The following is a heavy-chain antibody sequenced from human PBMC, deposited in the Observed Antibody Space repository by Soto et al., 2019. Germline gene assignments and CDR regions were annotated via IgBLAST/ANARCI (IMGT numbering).Heavy chain of an antibody. V-gene: IGHV1-69*02. CDR3: ASEWRIFGVVNPPLGYMDV. J-gene: IGHJ6*03. CDR1: GGTFSSYT. Sequence: ASVKVSCKASGGTFSSYTISWVRQAPGQGLEWMGRIIPILGIANYAQKFQGRVTITADKSTSTAYMELSSLSSEDTAVYYCASEWRIFGVVNPPLGYMDVWGKGTTVTVSS. CDR2: IIPILGIA. D-gene: IGHD3-3*01.